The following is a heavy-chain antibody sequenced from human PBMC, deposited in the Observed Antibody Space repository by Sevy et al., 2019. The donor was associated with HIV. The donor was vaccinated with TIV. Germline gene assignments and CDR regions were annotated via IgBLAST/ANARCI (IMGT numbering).Heavy chain of an antibody. J-gene: IGHJ5*02. Sequence: ASVKVSCKASGYTFTSYAMHWVRQAPGQRLEWMGWINAGNGNTKYSQKFQGRVTITRDTSASTAYMELSSLRSEDTAVYYCAREEDWGYCSGGSCYSGWFDPWGQGTLVTVSS. V-gene: IGHV1-3*01. CDR1: GYTFTSYA. D-gene: IGHD2-15*01. CDR3: AREEDWGYCSGGSCYSGWFDP. CDR2: INAGNGNT.